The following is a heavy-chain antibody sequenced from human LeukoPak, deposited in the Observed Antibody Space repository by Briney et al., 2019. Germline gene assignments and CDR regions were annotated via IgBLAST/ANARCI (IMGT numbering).Heavy chain of an antibody. CDR1: GDSITSSSYY. J-gene: IGHJ6*02. CDR2: FHYSGNT. V-gene: IGHV4-39*07. Sequence: SETLSLTCTVSGDSITSSSYYWGWIRQPPGKGLEWIGNFHYSGNTNYNPSLKSRVTISADMSKNQFSLKVSSVTAADTAVYYCARGPSMYSYYGLDVWGQGTTVTVSS. CDR3: ARGPSMYSYYGLDV.